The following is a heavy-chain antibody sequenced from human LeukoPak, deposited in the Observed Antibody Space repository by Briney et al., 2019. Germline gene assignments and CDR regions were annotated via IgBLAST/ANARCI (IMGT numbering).Heavy chain of an antibody. Sequence: GGSLRLSCEASGFTFSGSYMSWIRQAPGRGLEWISYISRGGNTKKYADSVKGRFTISRDNAKNSLYLQMNSLRAEDTAVYYCAKDRETYYYYMDVWGKGTTVTVSS. CDR1: GFTFSGSY. J-gene: IGHJ6*03. CDR3: AKDRETYYYYMDV. V-gene: IGHV3-11*04. D-gene: IGHD1-26*01. CDR2: ISRGGNTK.